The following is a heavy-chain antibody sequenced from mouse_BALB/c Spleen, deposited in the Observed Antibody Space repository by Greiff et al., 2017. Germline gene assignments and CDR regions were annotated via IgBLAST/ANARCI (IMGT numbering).Heavy chain of an antibody. Sequence: EVQLVESGGGLVKPGGSLKLSCAASGFAFSSYDMSWVRQTPEKRLEWVAYISSGGGSTYYPDSVKGRFTISRDNAKNTLYLQMSSLKSEDTAMYYCTRGIFTTVVAGFDYWGQGTTLTVSS. CDR3: TRGIFTTVVAGFDY. CDR1: GFAFSSYD. V-gene: IGHV5-12-1*01. D-gene: IGHD1-1*01. CDR2: ISSGGGST. J-gene: IGHJ2*01.